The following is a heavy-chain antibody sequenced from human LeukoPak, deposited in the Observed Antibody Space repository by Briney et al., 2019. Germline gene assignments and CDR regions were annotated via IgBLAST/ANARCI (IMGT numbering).Heavy chain of an antibody. D-gene: IGHD1-14*01. V-gene: IGHV3-74*01. CDR3: ARDRTTAMVPNWFDP. CDR2: INSDGSST. J-gene: IGHJ5*02. CDR1: GFTFSSYW. Sequence: SGGSLRLSCAASGFTFSSYWMHWVRQAPGKGLVWVSRINSDGSSTSYADSVKGRFTISRDNAKNTLYLQMNGLRAEDTAVYYCARDRTTAMVPNWFDPWGQGTLVTVSS.